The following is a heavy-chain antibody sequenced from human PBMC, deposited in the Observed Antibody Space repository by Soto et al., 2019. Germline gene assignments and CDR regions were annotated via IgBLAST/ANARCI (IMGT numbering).Heavy chain of an antibody. Sequence: QVQLQESGPGLVKPSQTLSLTCTVSGCSISSGGYYWSWIRQHPGKGLEWIGYIDYSGCTYYNPSLKSRDTISVGTSKTQFSLKVSSLAAADTAVFDCARSIDPWRQGTPVTLST. J-gene: IGHJ5*02. CDR1: GCSISSGGYY. CDR2: IDYSGCT. V-gene: IGHV4-31*03. CDR3: ARSIDP.